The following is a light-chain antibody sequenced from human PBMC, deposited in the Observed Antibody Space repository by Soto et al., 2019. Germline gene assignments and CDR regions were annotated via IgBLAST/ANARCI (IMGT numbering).Light chain of an antibody. J-gene: IGKJ2*01. CDR1: QKISTY. CDR2: AAS. V-gene: IGKV1-39*01. Sequence: IQLTQSPSSLSASVGDTVTITCRASQKISTYLNWYQHKSGKAPNLLIQAASTLLSGVPSRFSGSGSETDFTLTIRSLRPEDFATYYCQQSYRTPSTFGQGTKLEIK. CDR3: QQSYRTPST.